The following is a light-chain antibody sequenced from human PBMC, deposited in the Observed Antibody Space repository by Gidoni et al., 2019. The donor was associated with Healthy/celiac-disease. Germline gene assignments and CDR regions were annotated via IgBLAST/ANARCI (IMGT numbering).Light chain of an antibody. CDR2: DAS. Sequence: DIQMTQSPSTLSASVGDRVTITCRACQIISSWLAWYQQNPGKAPKLLIYDASSLESGVPSRFSGSGSGTEFTLTISSLQPDDFATYYCQQYKSYSPYTFGQGTKLEIK. CDR1: QIISSW. J-gene: IGKJ2*01. CDR3: QQYKSYSPYT. V-gene: IGKV1-5*01.